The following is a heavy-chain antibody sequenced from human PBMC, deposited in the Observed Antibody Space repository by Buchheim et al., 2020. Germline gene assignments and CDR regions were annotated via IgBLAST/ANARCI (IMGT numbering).Heavy chain of an antibody. D-gene: IGHD3-22*01. Sequence: QVQLVQSGAEVKKPGASVKVSCKASGYTFTSYDVTWVRQATGQGLEWMGWMNPNSGNTGYAQKFQGRVTMTRKTSISTAYMELSSLRSEDTAVYYCARDYFPYYYDSSGKGWFDPWGEGTL. CDR1: GYTFTSYD. CDR2: MNPNSGNT. J-gene: IGHJ5*02. V-gene: IGHV1-8*01. CDR3: ARDYFPYYYDSSGKGWFDP.